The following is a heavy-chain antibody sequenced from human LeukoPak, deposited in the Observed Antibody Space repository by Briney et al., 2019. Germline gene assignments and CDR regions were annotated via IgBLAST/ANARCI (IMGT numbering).Heavy chain of an antibody. CDR2: VIPILDIT. CDR1: GGPFSSYT. CDR3: SVRALIVGGGSYFDY. Sequence: VKVSFKASGGPFSSYTISWGRPAPGQGREWRGRVIPILDITNYSQKFTGRGTITADKSTSTTYMGLSSLESEDTAVYYCSVRALIVGGGSYFDYWGQGTLVTVSS. D-gene: IGHD3-10*01. V-gene: IGHV1-69*02. J-gene: IGHJ4*02.